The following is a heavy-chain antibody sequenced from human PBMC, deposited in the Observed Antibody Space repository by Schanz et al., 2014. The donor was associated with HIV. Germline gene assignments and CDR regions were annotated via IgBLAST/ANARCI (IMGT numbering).Heavy chain of an antibody. CDR1: GFTFSSSG. Sequence: VQLVESGGGVVQPGRSLRLSCTASGFTFSSSGMHWVRQAPGKGLEWVSSISSSSSYMYYADSVKGRFTISRDNAKNSLYLQMNSLRPEDTAVYYCARETRSCGGDCYPLDYWGQGTLVIVSS. CDR3: ARETRSCGGDCYPLDY. D-gene: IGHD2-21*02. CDR2: ISSSSSYM. J-gene: IGHJ4*02. V-gene: IGHV3-21*01.